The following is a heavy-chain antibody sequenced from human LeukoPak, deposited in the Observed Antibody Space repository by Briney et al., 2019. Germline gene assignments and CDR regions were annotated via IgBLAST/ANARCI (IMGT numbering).Heavy chain of an antibody. J-gene: IGHJ4*02. CDR1: GGSISSDDYF. Sequence: SQTLSLTCAVSGGSISSDDYFWSWIRQPPGKGLEWIGYIYHRGSTSYNPSLKSRVTISLDKSRNQFSLNLSSVTAADTAVYYCARAPYDILTGYFLFDSWGQGTLVNVSS. V-gene: IGHV4-30-2*01. D-gene: IGHD3-9*01. CDR3: ARAPYDILTGYFLFDS. CDR2: IYHRGST.